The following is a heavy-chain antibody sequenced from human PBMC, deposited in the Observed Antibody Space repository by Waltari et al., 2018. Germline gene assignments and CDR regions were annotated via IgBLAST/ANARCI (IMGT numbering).Heavy chain of an antibody. Sequence: EVQLVESGGGLVQPGGPLSLSCAASGFTFRVSELIWVRQAPGKGLEWVSYISGSGSIIDYADSVKGRFTISRDNAKNSLYLQMNNLRAEDTAVYYCARDPHQIAVAHWFDPWGQGTLVTVSS. J-gene: IGHJ5*02. CDR3: ARDPHQIAVAHWFDP. D-gene: IGHD2-2*01. CDR1: GFTFRVSE. V-gene: IGHV3-48*03. CDR2: ISGSGSII.